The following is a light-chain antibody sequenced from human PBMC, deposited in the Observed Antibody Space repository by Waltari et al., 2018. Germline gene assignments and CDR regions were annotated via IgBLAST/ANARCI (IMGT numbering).Light chain of an antibody. CDR2: LGS. V-gene: IGKV2-28*01. CDR1: QSLLHSNGYNY. Sequence: MGMTQSPLSLPVTPGEPASISCRSSQSLLHSNGYNYLDWYLQKPGQSPQLLIYLGSNRASGVPDRFSGSGSGTDFTLKISRVEAEDVGVYYCMQALQTPRTFGQGTKLEIK. CDR3: MQALQTPRT. J-gene: IGKJ2*01.